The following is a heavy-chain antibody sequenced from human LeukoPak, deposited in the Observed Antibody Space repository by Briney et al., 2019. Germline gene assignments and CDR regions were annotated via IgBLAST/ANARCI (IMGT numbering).Heavy chain of an antibody. CDR2: MNPNSGNT. J-gene: IGHJ5*02. Sequence: ASVKVSCKASGYTFTSYDINWGRQATGQGLEWMGWMNPNSGNTGYAQKFQGRVTMTRNTSISTAYMELSSLRSEDTAVYYCARYCSSTSCYPFPWGQGTLVTVSS. CDR1: GYTFTSYD. V-gene: IGHV1-8*01. CDR3: ARYCSSTSCYPFP. D-gene: IGHD2-2*01.